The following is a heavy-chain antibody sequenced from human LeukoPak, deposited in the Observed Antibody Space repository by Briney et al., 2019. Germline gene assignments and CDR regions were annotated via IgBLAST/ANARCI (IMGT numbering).Heavy chain of an antibody. CDR1: GFTFGDYA. J-gene: IGHJ3*02. CDR2: IRSKAYGGTT. Sequence: GGSLRLSCTASGFTFGDYAMSWVRQAPGKGLEWVGFIRSKAYGGTTEYAASVKGRFTISRDDSKSIAYLQMNSLKTEDTAVYYCTRVQDYYGSGSYYGRFAFDIWGQGTMVTVSS. CDR3: TRVQDYYGSGSYYGRFAFDI. D-gene: IGHD3-10*01. V-gene: IGHV3-49*04.